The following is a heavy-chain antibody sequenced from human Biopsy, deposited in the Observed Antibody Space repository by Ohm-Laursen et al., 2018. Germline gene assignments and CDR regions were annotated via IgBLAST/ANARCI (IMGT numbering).Heavy chain of an antibody. CDR3: ARGTGKYYVYGAFDI. CDR2: IHTSGST. D-gene: IGHD3/OR15-3a*01. J-gene: IGHJ3*02. Sequence: SQTLSLTWAVSGDSISNDYWSWIRQSAGQGLEWIGRIHTSGSTNHNLSLKSRVTTSVDTSKNQFSLKLRSVTAADTAVYYCARGTGKYYVYGAFDIWGQGTMVTVSS. CDR1: GDSISNDY. V-gene: IGHV4-4*07.